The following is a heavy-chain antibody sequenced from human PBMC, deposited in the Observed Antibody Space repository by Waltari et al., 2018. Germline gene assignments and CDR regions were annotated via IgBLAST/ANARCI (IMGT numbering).Heavy chain of an antibody. Sequence: EVQLVESGGGLVQPGGSLRLSCVASGFPLRMHWRYWVCQVPGKGLVWVSRIKNDGRITDYADSVKGRFTISRDNAKNTLYLQMSSLRAEDTGVYYCVRGGSNGVVRPLDYWGQGTLVTVS. J-gene: IGHJ4*02. V-gene: IGHV3-74*01. D-gene: IGHD3-3*01. CDR2: IKNDGRIT. CDR3: VRGGSNGVVRPLDY. CDR1: GFPLRMHW.